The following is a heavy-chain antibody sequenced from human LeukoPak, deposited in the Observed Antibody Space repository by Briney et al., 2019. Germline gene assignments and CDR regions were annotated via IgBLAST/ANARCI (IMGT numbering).Heavy chain of an antibody. CDR1: GFNFSNYW. D-gene: IGHD3-3*01. Sequence: GRSLRLSCVTSGFNFSNYWMHWVRQAPGKGLEWVANIKQDASEIYYVDSVKGRFSISRDNAKSSVYLQMDSLRAEDTAVYYCARALSAWGRGTLVTVSS. CDR3: ARALSA. J-gene: IGHJ4*02. V-gene: IGHV3-7*03. CDR2: IKQDASEI.